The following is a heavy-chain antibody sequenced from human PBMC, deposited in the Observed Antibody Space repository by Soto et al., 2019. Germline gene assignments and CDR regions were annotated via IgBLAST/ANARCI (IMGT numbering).Heavy chain of an antibody. CDR2: ILPVFGLV. V-gene: IGHV1-69*01. D-gene: IGHD3-22*01. CDR1: GGTPSNSA. CDR3: AGGRIVVVGSRAYYGMDV. J-gene: IGHJ6*02. Sequence: QVHLLLQSGAAVKKPGSSVQVSCKASGGTPSNSALSWVRQAPGQGLEWTGGILPVFGLVKYAQNFQGRVTITADESTNTAYMELSSLRPEDTAVYYCAGGRIVVVGSRAYYGMDVWGQGTTVTVSS.